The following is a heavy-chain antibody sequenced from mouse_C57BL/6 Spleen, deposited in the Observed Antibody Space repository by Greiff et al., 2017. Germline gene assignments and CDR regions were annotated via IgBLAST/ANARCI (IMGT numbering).Heavy chain of an antibody. CDR1: GYTFTDYY. D-gene: IGHD1-1*01. V-gene: IGHV1-26*01. CDR3: ARSGYYDSKNSLDY. Sequence: EVQLQQSGPELVKPGASVKISCKASGYTFTDYYMNWVKQTHGKSLEWIGDINPNNGGTSYKQKFKGKATLTVDKTSSTAYMELLSLTSEDSAVYYCARSGYYDSKNSLDYWGQGTTLTVSS. CDR2: INPNNGGT. J-gene: IGHJ2*01.